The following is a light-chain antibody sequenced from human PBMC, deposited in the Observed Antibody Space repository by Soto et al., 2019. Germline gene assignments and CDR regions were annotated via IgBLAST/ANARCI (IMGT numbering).Light chain of an antibody. CDR3: QRAYITPWT. V-gene: IGKV1-39*01. CDR1: QSISNH. Sequence: DIQMTQSPSSLSASVEDRVIITCRASQSISNHLNWYQQKPGKAPKLLIFAASSLQSGVPSRFSGSRSGPDFTLTISSLQPEDSATYYCQRAYITPWTFGPGTKVDIK. CDR2: AAS. J-gene: IGKJ1*01.